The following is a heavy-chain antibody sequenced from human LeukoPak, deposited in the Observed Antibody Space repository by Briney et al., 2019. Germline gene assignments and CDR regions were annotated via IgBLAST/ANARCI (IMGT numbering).Heavy chain of an antibody. CDR3: AREAAAQYYFDY. D-gene: IGHD6-13*01. Sequence: SETLSLTCTVSGGSISSYYWSWIRQPPGKGLEWIGYIYYSGSANYNPSLKSRVTISVDTSKNQFSLKLSSVTAADTAVYYCAREAAAQYYFDYWGQGTLVTVSS. J-gene: IGHJ4*02. CDR2: IYYSGSA. V-gene: IGHV4-59*12. CDR1: GGSISSYY.